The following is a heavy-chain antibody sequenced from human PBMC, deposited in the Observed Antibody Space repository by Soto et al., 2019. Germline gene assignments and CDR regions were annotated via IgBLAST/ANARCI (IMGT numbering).Heavy chain of an antibody. CDR3: VRPYYSSSWFPFDR. Sequence: VGSLRLSCTVSGFDFGDYYMSWIRQAPGKGLEWVSYIDSGDGTTYYTDSVKGRFTISRDNAKKTVYLQMSSLRVEYTALYYCVRPYYSSSWFPFDRWGQGTLVTVSS. CDR1: GFDFGDYY. CDR2: IDSGDGTT. D-gene: IGHD6-13*01. V-gene: IGHV3-11*01. J-gene: IGHJ4*02.